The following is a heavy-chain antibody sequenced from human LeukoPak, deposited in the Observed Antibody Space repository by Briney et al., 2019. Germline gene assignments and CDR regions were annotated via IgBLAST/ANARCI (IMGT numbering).Heavy chain of an antibody. CDR2: ISGSGGST. V-gene: IGHV3-23*01. CDR3: ATDRGDYYYGMDV. Sequence: QPGGSLILSCAASGFTFSSYAMSWVRQAPGKGLEWVSAISGSGGSTYYADSVKGRFTISRDNSKNTLYLQMNSLRAEDTAVYYCATDRGDYYYGMDVWGQGTTVTVSS. CDR1: GFTFSSYA. D-gene: IGHD3-10*01. J-gene: IGHJ6*02.